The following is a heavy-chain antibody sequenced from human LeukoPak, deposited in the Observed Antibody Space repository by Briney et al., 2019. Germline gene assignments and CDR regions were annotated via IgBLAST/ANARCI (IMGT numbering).Heavy chain of an antibody. CDR3: ARGTAGYHSSYFDY. J-gene: IGHJ4*02. D-gene: IGHD3-16*02. V-gene: IGHV3-48*01. Sequence: GGSLRLSCAASGFTFSRFGMNWVRQAPGKGLEWVSYISSTGSPIYYADSVKGRFTISRDNAKNSLYLQMNSLRAEDTAVYYCARGTAGYHSSYFDYWGQGTLVTVSS. CDR2: ISSTGSPI. CDR1: GFTFSRFG.